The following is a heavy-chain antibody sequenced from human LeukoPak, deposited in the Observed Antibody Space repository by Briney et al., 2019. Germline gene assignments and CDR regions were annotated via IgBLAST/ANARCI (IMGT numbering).Heavy chain of an antibody. CDR3: AREPSSGYNWFDP. V-gene: IGHV1-2*02. Sequence: ASVKVSCKASGYTFTGYYMHWVRQAPGQGLEWMGWINPNSGGTNYAQKFQGRVTMTRGTSISTAYMELSRLRSDDTAVYYCAREPSSGYNWFDPWGQGTLVTVSS. J-gene: IGHJ5*02. CDR2: INPNSGGT. D-gene: IGHD3-22*01. CDR1: GYTFTGYY.